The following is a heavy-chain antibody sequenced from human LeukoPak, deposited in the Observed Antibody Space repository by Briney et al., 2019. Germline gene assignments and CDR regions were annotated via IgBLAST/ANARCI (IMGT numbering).Heavy chain of an antibody. V-gene: IGHV3-48*03. CDR3: AELGITLIGGV. CDR2: ISSIVSTI. J-gene: IGHJ6*04. CDR1: GFTSSSYE. D-gene: IGHD3-10*01. Sequence: GGSLTPSYAASGFTSSSYEMNSVRQAPGKGLECVSYISSIVSTISHAHSVKGRFTISRDNAKNSMYLQMNSLRAEDTAVYYCAELGITLIGGVGGKGTTLTISS.